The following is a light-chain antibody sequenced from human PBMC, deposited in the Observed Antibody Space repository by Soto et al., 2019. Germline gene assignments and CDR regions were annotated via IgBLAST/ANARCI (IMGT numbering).Light chain of an antibody. CDR1: QSVSNN. J-gene: IGKJ5*01. V-gene: IGKV3-15*01. CDR3: QQYNNWPPIT. Sequence: EIMVTQSPATLSVSPGERATLSCRASQSVSNNLAWYQQKPGQAPRLLIYYASTRATGIPVRFSGSGSGTEFTLTISSLQSEDFALYYCQQYNNWPPITFGQGTRLEIK. CDR2: YAS.